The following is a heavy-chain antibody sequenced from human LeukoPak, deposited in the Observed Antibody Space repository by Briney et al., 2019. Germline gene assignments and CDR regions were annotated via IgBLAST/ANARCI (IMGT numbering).Heavy chain of an antibody. V-gene: IGHV1-18*01. CDR2: ISAYNGNT. Sequence: ASVTVSFTSSGYTFTIYGISWVRQAPGQGLEWMGWISAYNGNTNYAQKLQGRVTMTTDTSTSTAYMELRSLRSDDTAVYYCARDGGYDFWSGSRGWFDPWGQGTLVTVSS. D-gene: IGHD3-3*01. J-gene: IGHJ5*02. CDR1: GYTFTIYG. CDR3: ARDGGYDFWSGSRGWFDP.